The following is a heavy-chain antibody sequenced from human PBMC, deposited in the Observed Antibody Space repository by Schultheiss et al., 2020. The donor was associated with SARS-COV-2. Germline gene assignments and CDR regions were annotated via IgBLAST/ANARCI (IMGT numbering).Heavy chain of an antibody. CDR3: ARVRHCSSTSCYRYYMDV. CDR2: ISAYNGNT. CDR1: GYTFTSYG. J-gene: IGHJ6*03. D-gene: IGHD2-2*01. V-gene: IGHV1-18*01. Sequence: ASVKVSCKASGYTFTSYGISWVRQAPGQGLEWMGWISAYNGNTNYAQKLQGRVTMTTDTSTSTAYMELRSLRSDDTAVYYCARVRHCSSTSCYRYYMDVWGKGTTVTVSS.